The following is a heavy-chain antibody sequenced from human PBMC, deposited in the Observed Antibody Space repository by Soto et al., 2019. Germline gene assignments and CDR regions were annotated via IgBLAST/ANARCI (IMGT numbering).Heavy chain of an antibody. CDR2: IIPIFGTA. V-gene: IGHV1-69*13. D-gene: IGHD1-7*01. Sequence: SVKVSCKASGGTFSSYAISWVRQAPGQGLEWMGGIIPIFGTANYAQKFQGRVTITADESTSTAYMELSSLRSEDTAVYYGARGITGTIDYYYYGMDVWGQGTTVTVSS. CDR3: ARGITGTIDYYYYGMDV. J-gene: IGHJ6*02. CDR1: GGTFSSYA.